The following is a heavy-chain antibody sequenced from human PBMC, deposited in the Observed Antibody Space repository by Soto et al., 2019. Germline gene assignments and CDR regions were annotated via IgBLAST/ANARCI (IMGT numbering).Heavy chain of an antibody. D-gene: IGHD3-10*01. CDR1: GFTFSNAW. V-gene: IGHV3-15*07. CDR3: TGNYYGSGSRNWFDP. Sequence: PGGSLRLSCAASGFTFSNAWMNWVRQAPGKGLEWVGRIKSKTDGGTTDYAAPVKGRFTISRDDSKNTLYLQMNSLKTEDTAVYYCTGNYYGSGSRNWFDPWGQGTLVTVSS. J-gene: IGHJ5*02. CDR2: IKSKTDGGTT.